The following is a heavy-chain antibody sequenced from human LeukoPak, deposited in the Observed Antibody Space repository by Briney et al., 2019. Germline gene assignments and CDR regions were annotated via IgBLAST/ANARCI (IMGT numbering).Heavy chain of an antibody. J-gene: IGHJ6*02. CDR1: GFTFSSYW. D-gene: IGHD3-10*01. CDR2: IKQDGSEK. V-gene: IGHV3-7*01. Sequence: PGGSLRLSCAASGFTFSSYWMSWVRQAPGKGLEWVANIKQDGSEKYYVDSVKGRFTISRDNAKNSLYLQMNSLRAEDTAVYYCARDDTMVRGYYYYGMDVWGQGTTVTVSS. CDR3: ARDDTMVRGYYYYGMDV.